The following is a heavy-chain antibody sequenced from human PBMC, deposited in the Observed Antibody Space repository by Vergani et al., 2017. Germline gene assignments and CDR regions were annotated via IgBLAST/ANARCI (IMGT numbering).Heavy chain of an antibody. CDR2: ISGSSRTI. V-gene: IGHV3-48*01. J-gene: IGHJ5*02. CDR1: GFTFSTYA. CDR3: AREIAGNVMAS. D-gene: IGHD4-23*01. Sequence: EVQLLESGGSLKQPGGSVRLSCAASGFTFSTYAMHWVRQAPGKGLEWVSSISGSSRTIFYADSVKGRFTISRDNAKNSLFLQMSSLRVEDTAVYYCAREIAGNVMASWGQGALVTVSS.